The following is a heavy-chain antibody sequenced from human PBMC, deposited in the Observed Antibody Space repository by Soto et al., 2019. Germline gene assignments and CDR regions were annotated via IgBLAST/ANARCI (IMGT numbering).Heavy chain of an antibody. D-gene: IGHD3-10*01. Sequence: QVQLVESGGGVVQPGRSLRLSCAASGFTFSSYAMHWVRQAPGKGLEWVAVISYDGSNKYYADSVKGRFTISRDNSKNTLYLQMNSLRAEDTAVSYCMSKGSGSYYKGIPWGQGTLVTVSS. CDR2: ISYDGSNK. V-gene: IGHV3-30-3*01. CDR1: GFTFSSYA. J-gene: IGHJ5*02. CDR3: MSKGSGSYYKGIP.